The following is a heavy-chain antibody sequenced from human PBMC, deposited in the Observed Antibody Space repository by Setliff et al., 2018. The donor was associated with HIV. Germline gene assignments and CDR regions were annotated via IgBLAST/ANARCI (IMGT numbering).Heavy chain of an antibody. CDR3: ARVFTAGRREYYFDL. D-gene: IGHD6-6*01. CDR2: FTNRGST. V-gene: IGHV4-61*02. CDR1: GGSMNSENNH. Sequence: PSETLSLTCTVSGGSMNSENNHWGWFRQPAGKGLEWIGRFTNRGSTNYNPSLKSRVTISVDTSKNHFSLRRSSVTAADTAVYYCARVFTAGRREYYFDLWGQGTLVTVSS. J-gene: IGHJ4*02.